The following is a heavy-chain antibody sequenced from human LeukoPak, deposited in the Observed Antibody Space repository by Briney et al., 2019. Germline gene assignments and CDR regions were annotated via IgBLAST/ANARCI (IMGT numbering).Heavy chain of an antibody. CDR3: AKDLPPYCSSTSCYGY. CDR1: GFTFSNYW. V-gene: IGHV3-48*01. J-gene: IGHJ4*02. CDR2: ISSSSSTI. Sequence: PGGSLRLSCAASGFTFSNYWMHWVRQAPGKGLEWVSYISSSSSTIYYADSVKGRFTISRDNSKNTLYLQMNSLRAEDTAVYYCAKDLPPYCSSTSCYGYWGQGTLVTVSS. D-gene: IGHD2-2*01.